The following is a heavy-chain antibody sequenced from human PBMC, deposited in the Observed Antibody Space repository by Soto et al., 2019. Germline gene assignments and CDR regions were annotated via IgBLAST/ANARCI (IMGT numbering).Heavy chain of an antibody. CDR1: GFTFSKYN. J-gene: IGHJ6*03. CDR3: ARDLRTWNEAPYYMAV. D-gene: IGHD1-1*01. V-gene: IGHV3-21*06. CDR2: ISYTGTYI. Sequence: PGGSLRLSCAASGFTFSKYNMIWVRQAPGKGLEWVSSISYTGTYIYYADSLKGRFTISRDNAENSLYLQMNSLRAEDTAVYYCARDLRTWNEAPYYMAVWGKGTTVSVSS.